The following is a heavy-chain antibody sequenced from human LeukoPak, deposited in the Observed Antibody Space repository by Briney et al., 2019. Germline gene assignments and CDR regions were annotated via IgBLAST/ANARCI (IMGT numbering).Heavy chain of an antibody. Sequence: GGSLRLSCAASGFTFSSHWMHWVRQAPGKGLVWVSRINSDGSSISYADSVKGRFTISRDNAKNTLYLQMNSLRAEDTAVYYCARLRRGGDLDYWGQGTLVTVSS. D-gene: IGHD2-21*02. CDR3: ARLRRGGDLDY. V-gene: IGHV3-74*01. J-gene: IGHJ4*02. CDR2: INSDGSSI. CDR1: GFTFSSHW.